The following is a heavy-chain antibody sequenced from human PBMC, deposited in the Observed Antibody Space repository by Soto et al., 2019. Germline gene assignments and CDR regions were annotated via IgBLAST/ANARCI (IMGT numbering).Heavy chain of an antibody. Sequence: GGSLRLSCAASGFTFSSYSMNWVRQAPGKGLEWVSSISSSSSYIYYADSVKGRFTISRDNAKNSLYLQMNSLRAEDTAVYYCARAQGYGYDAFDIWGQGTMVTVSS. D-gene: IGHD5-18*01. CDR2: ISSSSSYI. J-gene: IGHJ3*02. V-gene: IGHV3-21*01. CDR3: ARAQGYGYDAFDI. CDR1: GFTFSSYS.